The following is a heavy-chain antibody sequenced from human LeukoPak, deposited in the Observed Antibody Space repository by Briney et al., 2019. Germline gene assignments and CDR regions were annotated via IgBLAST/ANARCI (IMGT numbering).Heavy chain of an antibody. V-gene: IGHV4-34*01. CDR3: ASRSGSSSWYGDWFDP. CDR1: GGFFSGYY. CDR2: INHSGST. D-gene: IGHD6-13*01. J-gene: IGHJ5*02. Sequence: SETLSLTCAVYGGFFSGYYWSWIRQPPGKGLEWIGEINHSGSTNYNPSLKSRVTISVDTSKDQFFLKLSSVTAADTAVYYCASRSGSSSWYGDWFDPWGQGTLVTVSS.